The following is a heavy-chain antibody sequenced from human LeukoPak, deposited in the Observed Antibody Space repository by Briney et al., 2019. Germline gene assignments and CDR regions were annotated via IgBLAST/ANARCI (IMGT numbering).Heavy chain of an antibody. V-gene: IGHV3-23*01. CDR1: GFTFSSYA. CDR2: ISGSGGST. J-gene: IGHJ4*02. D-gene: IGHD5-18*01. CDR3: AKVGGYSYGPNDY. Sequence: PGGSLRLSCAASGFTFSSYAMSWVRQAPGKGLEWVSAISGSGGSTYYADSVKGQFTISRDNSKNTLYLQMNSLRAEDTAVYYCAKVGGYSYGPNDYWGQGTLVTVSS.